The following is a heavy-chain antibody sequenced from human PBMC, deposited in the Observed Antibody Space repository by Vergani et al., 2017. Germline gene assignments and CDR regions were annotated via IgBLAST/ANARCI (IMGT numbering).Heavy chain of an antibody. CDR3: ARDXRDCWSGYYTGFDY. V-gene: IGHV4-59*01. D-gene: IGHD3-3*01. J-gene: IGHJ4*02. Sequence: QVQLQESGPGLVKPSETLSLTCTVSGGSISSYYWSWIRQPPGKGLEWIGYIYYSGSTNYNPSLKSRVTISVDTSKNQFSLKLSSVTAADTAVYYCARDXRDCWSGYYTGFDYWGQGTLVTVSS. CDR1: GGSISSYY. CDR2: IYYSGST.